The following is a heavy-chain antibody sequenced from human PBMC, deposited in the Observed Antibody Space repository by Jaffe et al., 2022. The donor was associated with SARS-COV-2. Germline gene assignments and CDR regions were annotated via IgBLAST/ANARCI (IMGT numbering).Heavy chain of an antibody. V-gene: IGHV3-53*01. Sequence: EVQLVESGGGLIQPGGSLRLSCAASGFTVSSDYMNWVRQAPGRGLEFVSLIHRDSGTYHADSVKGRFTISRDNSKNMLYLQMNSLRTEDTAVYYCARGAPFFFWGQGILVTVSS. CDR3: ARGAPFFF. CDR1: GFTVSSDY. J-gene: IGHJ4*02. CDR2: IHRDSGT. D-gene: IGHD3-3*01.